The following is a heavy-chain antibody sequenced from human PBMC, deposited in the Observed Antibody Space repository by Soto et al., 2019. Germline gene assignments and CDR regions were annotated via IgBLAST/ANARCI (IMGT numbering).Heavy chain of an antibody. V-gene: IGHV1-3*01. CDR3: ARETRLLWFGELSDYYYYMDV. D-gene: IGHD3-10*01. Sequence: GASVKVSCKASGYTFTSYAMHWVRQAPGQRLEWMGWINAGNGNTKYSQKFQGRVTITRDTSASTAYMELSSLRSEDTAVYYCARETRLLWFGELSDYYYYMDVWGKGTTVTVSS. J-gene: IGHJ6*03. CDR2: INAGNGNT. CDR1: GYTFTSYA.